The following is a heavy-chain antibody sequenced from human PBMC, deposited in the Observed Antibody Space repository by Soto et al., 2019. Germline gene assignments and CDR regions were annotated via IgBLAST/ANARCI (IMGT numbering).Heavy chain of an antibody. J-gene: IGHJ4*02. D-gene: IGHD3-10*01. CDR1: GFTFSNYW. CDR2: IRNDGGET. Sequence: EVQLVESGGDLVQPGGSLRLSCAASGFTFSNYWMHWVRQAPGKGLVWVSRIRNDGGETNYADSVKGRFTISRDNAKNTLYLQMDSLRAEDTAVYYCARDSVAGLGSSSHWGQGTLVTVSS. CDR3: ARDSVAGLGSSSH. V-gene: IGHV3-74*01.